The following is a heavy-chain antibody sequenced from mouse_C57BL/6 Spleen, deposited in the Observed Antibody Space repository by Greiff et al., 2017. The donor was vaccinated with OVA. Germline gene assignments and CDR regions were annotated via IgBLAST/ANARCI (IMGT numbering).Heavy chain of an antibody. J-gene: IGHJ3*01. Sequence: QVTLKVSGPGLLQSSQTLSLTCSFSGFSLSTSGMGVSWIRQPSGKGLEWLAHIYWDDDKRYNPSLKSRLTISKDTSRNQVFLKITSVDTADTATYYCARRASLYDGYFAYWGQGTLVTVSA. V-gene: IGHV8-12*01. CDR2: IYWDDDK. D-gene: IGHD2-3*01. CDR3: ARRASLYDGYFAY. CDR1: GFSLSTSGMG.